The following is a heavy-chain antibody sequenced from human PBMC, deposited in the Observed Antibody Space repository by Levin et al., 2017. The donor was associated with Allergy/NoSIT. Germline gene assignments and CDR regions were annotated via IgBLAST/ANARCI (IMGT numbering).Heavy chain of an antibody. V-gene: IGHV3-7*02. J-gene: IGHJ4*02. D-gene: IGHD2/OR15-2a*01. CDR1: GFTFSPRFTFSTYW. CDR3: ALGRSISGY. CDR2: IREDGGEK. Sequence: GGSLRLSCVVSGFTFSPRFTFSTYWMTWVRQAPGKGLEWVANIREDGGEKYYVDSVKGRFTISRDNAKNSLYLQMNSLRAEDTAVYYCALGRSISGYWGQGTLVTVAS.